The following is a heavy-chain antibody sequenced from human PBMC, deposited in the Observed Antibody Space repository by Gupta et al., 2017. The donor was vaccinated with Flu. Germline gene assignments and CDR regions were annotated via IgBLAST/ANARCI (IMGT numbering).Heavy chain of an antibody. CDR2: ISGSGGST. D-gene: IGHD3-3*01. CDR3: ATETKRFLEWLSDY. V-gene: IGHV3-23*01. J-gene: IGHJ4*02. Sequence: QAPGKGLEWVSAISGSGGSTYYAGSVKGRFTISRDNSKNTLYLQMNSLRAEDTAVYYCATETKRFLEWLSDYWGQGTLVTVSS.